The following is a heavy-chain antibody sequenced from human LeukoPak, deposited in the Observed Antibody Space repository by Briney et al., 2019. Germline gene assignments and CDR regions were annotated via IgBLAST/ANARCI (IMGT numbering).Heavy chain of an antibody. D-gene: IGHD3-22*01. J-gene: IGHJ4*02. Sequence: GGSLRLSCAASGFIFRNYGMSWVRQAPGKGLEWVSAINTNGGSTYYANSVKGRFTISRDNAKNSLYLQMNSLRAEDTAVYYCARAHYYDSSGLDFWGQGTLVTVSS. V-gene: IGHV3-23*01. CDR2: INTNGGST. CDR3: ARAHYYDSSGLDF. CDR1: GFIFRNYG.